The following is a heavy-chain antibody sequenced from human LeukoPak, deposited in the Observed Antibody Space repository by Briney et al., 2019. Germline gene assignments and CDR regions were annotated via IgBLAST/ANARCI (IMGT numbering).Heavy chain of an antibody. Sequence: ASVKVSCKASGITFRNSVISWVRQAPGQGLEWMGGIIPIFGTANYAQKFQGRVTITTDESTSTAYMELSSLRSEDTAVYYCARVTIGYFDYWGQGTLVTVSS. CDR2: IIPIFGTA. V-gene: IGHV1-69*05. CDR3: ARVTIGYFDY. D-gene: IGHD5-24*01. J-gene: IGHJ4*02. CDR1: GITFRNSV.